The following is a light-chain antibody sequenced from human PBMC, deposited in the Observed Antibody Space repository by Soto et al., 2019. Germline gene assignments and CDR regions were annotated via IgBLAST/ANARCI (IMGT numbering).Light chain of an antibody. CDR3: CSYAGTYTGV. CDR1: SSDGGRYSY. CDR2: DVS. Sequence: VLTQPRPVSGSPGQSVSISCTGASSDGGRYSYVSWYQQHPGKAPKLMIYDVSERPSGVPDRFSGSKSGNTASLTISGLQAEDEADYYCCSYAGTYTGVFGTGTKVTVL. V-gene: IGLV2-11*01. J-gene: IGLJ1*01.